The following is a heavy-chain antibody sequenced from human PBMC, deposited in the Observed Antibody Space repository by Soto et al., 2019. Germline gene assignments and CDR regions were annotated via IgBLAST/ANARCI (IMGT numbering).Heavy chain of an antibody. CDR2: IYYSGNT. V-gene: IGHV4-59*02. J-gene: IGHJ6*02. D-gene: IGHD4-4*01. Sequence: QAQLQESGPGLVKPSATLSLTCTVSGGSVTSYYWSWLWQPPGKWVEWIGYIYYSGNTTYNPSLKSRVNISLDTFKNQFALTLTSVTAAYTAVYFCARGNDYNQIASFRYGMDVCGQGTTGSVSS. CDR1: GGSVTSYY. CDR3: ARGNDYNQIASFRYGMDV.